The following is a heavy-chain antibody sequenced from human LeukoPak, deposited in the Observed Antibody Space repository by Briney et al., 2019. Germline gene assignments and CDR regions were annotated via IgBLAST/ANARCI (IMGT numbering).Heavy chain of an antibody. V-gene: IGHV3-48*04. Sequence: GGSLRLSCAASGFTFSSYSMNWVRQAPGKGLEWVSYISSSSSTIYYADSVKGRFTISRDNAKNSLYLQMNSLRAEDTAVYYCARDRAYYDSSGYYGDAFDIWGQGTMVTVSS. D-gene: IGHD3-22*01. CDR1: GFTFSSYS. CDR3: ARDRAYYDSSGYYGDAFDI. CDR2: ISSSSSTI. J-gene: IGHJ3*02.